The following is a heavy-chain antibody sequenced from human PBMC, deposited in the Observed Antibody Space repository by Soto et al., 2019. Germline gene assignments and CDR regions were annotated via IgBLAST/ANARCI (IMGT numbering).Heavy chain of an antibody. J-gene: IGHJ6*03. CDR2: IKQDGSEK. D-gene: IGHD2-2*01. CDR3: ARDNPVVPAAMSLYYYYYYMDV. V-gene: IGHV3-7*01. CDR1: GFTFSSYW. Sequence: EVQLVESGGGLVQPGGSLRLSCAASGFTFSSYWMSWVRQAPGKGLEWVANIKQDGSEKYYVDSVKGRFTISRDKAKNSLYLQMNSLRAEDTAVYYCARDNPVVPAAMSLYYYYYYMDVWGKGTTVTVSS.